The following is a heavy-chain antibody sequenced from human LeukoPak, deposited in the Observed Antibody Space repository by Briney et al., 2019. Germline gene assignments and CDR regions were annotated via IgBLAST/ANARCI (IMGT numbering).Heavy chain of an antibody. CDR3: ARDVHGDYGSGWFDP. D-gene: IGHD4-17*01. Sequence: ASVKVSCKPSGGTFNNSAISWVRQAPGQGLEGLGGIMPLFGTAGYAQKFQGRVTITKDESTRTVYLELTSLTSDDTAVYYCARDVHGDYGSGWFDPWGQGTLVSVSS. CDR2: IMPLFGTA. J-gene: IGHJ5*02. V-gene: IGHV1-69*05. CDR1: GGTFNNSA.